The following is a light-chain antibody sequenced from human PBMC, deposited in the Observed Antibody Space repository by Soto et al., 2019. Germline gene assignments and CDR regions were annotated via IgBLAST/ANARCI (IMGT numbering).Light chain of an antibody. CDR2: DDN. CDR3: GAWDSRLRAYV. Sequence: QAVLTQPPSVSAAPGQKVTISCSGSSSNIGGNSVSWYQQLPGTAPKLLLYDDNKRPSGIPARFSGSKSGTSATLGITGFQTGDAADYYCGAWDSRLRAYVFGIGIQVTV. CDR1: SSNIGGNS. J-gene: IGLJ1*01. V-gene: IGLV1-51*01.